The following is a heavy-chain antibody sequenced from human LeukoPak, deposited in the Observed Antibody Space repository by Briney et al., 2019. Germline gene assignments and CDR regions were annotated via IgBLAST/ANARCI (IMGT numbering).Heavy chain of an antibody. J-gene: IGHJ6*02. V-gene: IGHV4-34*01. D-gene: IGHD3-10*01. CDR1: GGSFSGYY. CDR2: INHSGST. Sequence: SETLSLTCAVYGGSFSGYYWSWIRQPPGKGLEWIGEINHSGSTNYDPSLKSRVTISVDTSKNQFSLKLSSVTAADTAVYYCARVLRFGEPTAGYYYGMDVWGQGTTVTVSS. CDR3: ARVLRFGEPTAGYYYGMDV.